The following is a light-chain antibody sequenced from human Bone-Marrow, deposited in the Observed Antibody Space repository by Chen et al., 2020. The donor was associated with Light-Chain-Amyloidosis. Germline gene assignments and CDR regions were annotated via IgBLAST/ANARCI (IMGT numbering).Light chain of an antibody. CDR2: GSS. Sequence: EIVLTQSPGTLSLSPGEGANLSCRASQTISSNYLTWYQQKFGQAPRLLIYGSSSRATGIPDGFNSSGSETGFTLTINRLETEDFVMYYCQQYSTSPLTFGGGTKVEIK. V-gene: IGKV3-20*01. CDR3: QQYSTSPLT. J-gene: IGKJ4*01. CDR1: QTISSNY.